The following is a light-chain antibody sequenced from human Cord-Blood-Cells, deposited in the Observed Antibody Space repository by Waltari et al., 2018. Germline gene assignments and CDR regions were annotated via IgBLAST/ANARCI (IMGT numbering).Light chain of an antibody. CDR2: DVS. V-gene: IGLV2-14*03. CDR1: NSDVGGYNY. Sequence: SALTQPASVSGSPGQSITISCTGTNSDVGGYNYVSWYQQHPGKAPKLMIYDVSNRPSGVSNRFSGSKSGNTASLTISWLQAEDEADYYCSSYTSSSTWVFGGGTKLTVL. J-gene: IGLJ3*02. CDR3: SSYTSSSTWV.